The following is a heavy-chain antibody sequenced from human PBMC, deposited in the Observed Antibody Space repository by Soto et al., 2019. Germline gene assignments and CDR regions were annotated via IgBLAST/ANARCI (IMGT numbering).Heavy chain of an antibody. CDR1: GVSISSSSYC. Sequence: QLHLQESGPGLVKPSETLSLTCTVSGVSISSSSYCWGWVRQPPGKGLEWIGGICHTGSTYYSPSLKRRVTISVDSSKSQISLKVNSVTAADTAVHYCTREWQQLGTPFDYWGQGTLVTVSS. J-gene: IGHJ4*02. D-gene: IGHD6-13*01. CDR2: ICHTGST. V-gene: IGHV4-39*02. CDR3: TREWQQLGTPFDY.